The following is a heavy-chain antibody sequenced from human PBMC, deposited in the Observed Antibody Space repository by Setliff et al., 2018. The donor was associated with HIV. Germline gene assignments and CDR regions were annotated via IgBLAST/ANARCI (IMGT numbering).Heavy chain of an antibody. CDR2: ITSTSSTT. CDR3: ARAEFYYDLPHYYYFMDV. CDR1: GFTFSSYH. D-gene: IGHD3-22*01. Sequence: PGGSLRLSCAASGFTFSSYHRDWVRQAPGKGLEWVSYITSTSSTTSYADSVKGRFTISRDNAKNTLYLQMNSLRAEDTAVYYCARAEFYYDLPHYYYFMDVWGKGTTVTVSS. V-gene: IGHV3-48*04. J-gene: IGHJ6*03.